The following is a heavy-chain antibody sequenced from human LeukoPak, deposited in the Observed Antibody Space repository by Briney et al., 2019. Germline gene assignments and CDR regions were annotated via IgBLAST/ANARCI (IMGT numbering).Heavy chain of an antibody. CDR1: GYTFTSYY. CDR3: ASHLSRYQPFDY. J-gene: IGHJ4*02. V-gene: IGHV1-46*01. D-gene: IGHD2-2*01. Sequence: ASVKVSCKASGYTFTSYYMHWVRQAPGQGLEWMGIINPSGGSTSYAQKFQGRVTMTRDTSTSTVYMELSSLRSEDTAVYYCASHLSRYQPFDYWAQGTLVTVSS. CDR2: INPSGGST.